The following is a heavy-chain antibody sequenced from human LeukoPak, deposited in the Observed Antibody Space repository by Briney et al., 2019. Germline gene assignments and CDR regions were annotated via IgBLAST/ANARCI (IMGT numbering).Heavy chain of an antibody. D-gene: IGHD5-24*01. J-gene: IGHJ6*02. Sequence: GESLKISCKGSGYSFTSYWISWVRQMPGKGLEWMGIIYPGDSDTRYSPSFQGQVTISADKSISTAYLQWSSLKASDTAMYYCARHSRRWLQFSGYYYGMDVWGQGTTVTVSS. CDR2: IYPGDSDT. V-gene: IGHV5-51*01. CDR3: ARHSRRWLQFSGYYYGMDV. CDR1: GYSFTSYW.